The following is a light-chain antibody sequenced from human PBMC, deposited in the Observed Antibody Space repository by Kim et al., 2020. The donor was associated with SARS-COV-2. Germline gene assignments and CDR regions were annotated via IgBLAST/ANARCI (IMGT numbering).Light chain of an antibody. CDR1: SLRSYY. Sequence: VALGQTDRLTCQGDSLRSYYATWYQQKPGQAPILFIYGKNNRPSGIPDRFSGSSSGNTASLTITGTQAGDEADYYCNSRDSNDNVVFGGGTQLTVL. V-gene: IGLV3-19*01. J-gene: IGLJ2*01. CDR2: GKN. CDR3: NSRDSNDNVV.